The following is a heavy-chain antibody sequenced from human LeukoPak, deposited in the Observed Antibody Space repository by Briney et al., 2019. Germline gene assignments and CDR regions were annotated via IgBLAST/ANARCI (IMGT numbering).Heavy chain of an antibody. J-gene: IGHJ5*02. Sequence: SETLSLTCTVSGYSISSGYYWGWIRPPPGKGLEWIGSIYHSGSTYYNPSLKSRVTISVDTSKNQFSLKLSSVTAADTAVYYCARGLTVTINWFDPWGQGTLVTVSS. CDR2: IYHSGST. D-gene: IGHD4-17*01. CDR3: ARGLTVTINWFDP. CDR1: GYSISSGYY. V-gene: IGHV4-38-2*02.